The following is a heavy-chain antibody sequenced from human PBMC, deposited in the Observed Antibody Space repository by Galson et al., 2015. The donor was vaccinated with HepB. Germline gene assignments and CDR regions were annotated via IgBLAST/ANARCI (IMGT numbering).Heavy chain of an antibody. CDR2: TYYRSKWFY. CDR3: ARSAGDLDY. D-gene: IGHD7-27*01. CDR1: GDSVSSNRAA. V-gene: IGHV6-1*01. J-gene: IGHJ4*02. Sequence: CAISGDSVSSNRAAWNWIRQSPSRGLEWLGKTYYRSKWFYGYAVSVKSRITINPDTSKNQFSLHLNSVTPEDTAVYYCARSAGDLDYWGQGTLVTVSS.